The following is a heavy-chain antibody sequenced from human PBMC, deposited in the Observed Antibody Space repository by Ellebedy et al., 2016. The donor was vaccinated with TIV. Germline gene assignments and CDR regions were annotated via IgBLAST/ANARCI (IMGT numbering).Heavy chain of an antibody. CDR3: AKGGRWEIFAPFDY. V-gene: IGHV3-23*01. Sequence: GGSLRLSCAASGFTFSSYVMSWVRQAPGKGLEWVSGINICGGRIYYADSVKGRSTISRDNSKNTLYLQMNSLRAEDTAVYYCAKGGRWEIFAPFDYWGQGTLVTVSS. J-gene: IGHJ4*02. CDR1: GFTFSSYV. D-gene: IGHD3-10*01. CDR2: INICGGRI.